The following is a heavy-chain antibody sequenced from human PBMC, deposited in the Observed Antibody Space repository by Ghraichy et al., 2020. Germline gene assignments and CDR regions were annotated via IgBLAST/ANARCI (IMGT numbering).Heavy chain of an antibody. J-gene: IGHJ5*02. D-gene: IGHD3-10*01. CDR1: GYTFTSYG. V-gene: IGHV1-18*04. CDR2: ISAYNGNT. Sequence: ASVKVSCKASGYTFTSYGISWVRQAPGQGLEWMGWISAYNGNTNYAQKLQGRVTMTTDTSTSTAYMELRSLRSDDTAVYYCARDLGSGSYYGWFGPWGQGTLVAVSS. CDR3: ARDLGSGSYYGWFGP.